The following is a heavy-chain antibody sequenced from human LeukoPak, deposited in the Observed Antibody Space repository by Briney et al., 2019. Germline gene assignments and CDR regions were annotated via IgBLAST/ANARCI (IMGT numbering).Heavy chain of an antibody. Sequence: PGGSLRLSCAASGFTFSSYGMRWVRQAPGKGLEWVAVISYDGSKKYYADSVKGRFTISRDNSKNTLYLQMNSLRAEDTAVYYCAKDLKPGYSSGWYPNWFDPWGQGTLVTVSS. CDR1: GFTFSSYG. CDR2: ISYDGSKK. V-gene: IGHV3-30*18. D-gene: IGHD6-19*01. J-gene: IGHJ5*02. CDR3: AKDLKPGYSSGWYPNWFDP.